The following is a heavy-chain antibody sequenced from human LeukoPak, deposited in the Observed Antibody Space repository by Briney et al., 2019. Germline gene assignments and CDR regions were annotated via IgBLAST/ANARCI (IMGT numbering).Heavy chain of an antibody. CDR1: GGSFSGYY. V-gene: IGHV4-34*01. CDR3: ARHWQWRVGDYFDY. Sequence: KSSETLSLTCAVYGGSFSGYYWSWIRQPPGKGLEWIGSIYYSGSTYYNPSLKSRVTISVDTSKNQFSLKLSSVTAADTAVYYCARHWQWRVGDYFDYWGQGTLVTVSS. D-gene: IGHD6-19*01. J-gene: IGHJ4*02. CDR2: IYYSGST.